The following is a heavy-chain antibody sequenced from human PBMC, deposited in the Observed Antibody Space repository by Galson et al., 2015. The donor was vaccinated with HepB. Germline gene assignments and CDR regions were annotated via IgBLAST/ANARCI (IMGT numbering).Heavy chain of an antibody. CDR1: GYTFTGYY. D-gene: IGHD2-2*01. CDR2: INPNSGDT. J-gene: IGHJ4*02. CDR3: ARDRSNIVIVPTASDY. V-gene: IGHV1-2*02. Sequence: SVKVSCKASGYTFTGYYMHWVRQAPGQGLEWMGWINPNSGDTKYAQNFQGRVTMTSDTSSSTAYMELSRLRSDDSAVYYCARDRSNIVIVPTASDYWGQGTLVTVSS.